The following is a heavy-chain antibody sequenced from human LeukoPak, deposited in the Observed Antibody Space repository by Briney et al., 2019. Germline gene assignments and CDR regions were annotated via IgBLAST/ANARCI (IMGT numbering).Heavy chain of an antibody. Sequence: GGSLRLSCAASGLTISNNFMGWVRQAPGKGLEWVSLIYSGGSTYSADSVKGRFTISRDNSKNTLHLQMNSLRAEDTAVYYCARNTDYYGSGRHGYFDHWGQGTLVTVSS. V-gene: IGHV3-66*01. D-gene: IGHD3-10*01. CDR2: IYSGGST. CDR1: GLTISNNF. J-gene: IGHJ1*01. CDR3: ARNTDYYGSGRHGYFDH.